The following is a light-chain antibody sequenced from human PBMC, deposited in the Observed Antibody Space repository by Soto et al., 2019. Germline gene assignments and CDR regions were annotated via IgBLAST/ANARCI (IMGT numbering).Light chain of an antibody. V-gene: IGKV1-27*01. J-gene: IGKJ4*01. Sequence: DIQMTQSPSSLSASVGDRVIVTCRASQDISRYLAWYQQKPGQVPELLIYAASTLHSGVSSRFSGSGSGTHFTLTITSLQPEDVATYYCQKYDSAPLSFGGGTKVDIK. CDR2: AAS. CDR3: QKYDSAPLS. CDR1: QDISRY.